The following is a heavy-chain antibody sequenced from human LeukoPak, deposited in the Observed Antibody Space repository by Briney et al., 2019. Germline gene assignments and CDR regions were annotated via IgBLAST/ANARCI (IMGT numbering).Heavy chain of an antibody. D-gene: IGHD2-8*01. CDR2: ISPSGGST. CDR1: GFTFSSCA. CDR3: AKVYAGYYNMDV. V-gene: IGHV3-23*01. J-gene: IGHJ6*02. Sequence: GGSLRLSCTAAGFTFSSCAMRWVRRAPGKGPEWVSSISPSGGSTYYADSVKGRFTISRDNSKNTLYLQMNGLRAEDTAVYYCAKVYAGYYNMDVWGQGTTVTVSS.